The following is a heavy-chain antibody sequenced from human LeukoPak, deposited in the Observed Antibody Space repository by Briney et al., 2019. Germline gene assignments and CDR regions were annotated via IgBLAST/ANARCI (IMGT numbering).Heavy chain of an antibody. CDR1: GFTFTNYW. V-gene: IGHV3-7*01. Sequence: GQSLRLSSAASGFTFTNYWLTWVRQAPGHGLEWVANIKQDGSEKHYVDSVKGRFTISRDNAKNSLYLQMNSLRAEDTAVYYCARDRQIAYWGQGTLVTVSS. CDR3: ARDRQIAY. J-gene: IGHJ4*02. CDR2: IKQDGSEK.